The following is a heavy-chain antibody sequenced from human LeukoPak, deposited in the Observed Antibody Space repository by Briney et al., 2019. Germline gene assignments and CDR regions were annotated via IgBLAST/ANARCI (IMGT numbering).Heavy chain of an antibody. Sequence: SETLSLTCTVSGGSISYYWSWVRQSPGKGLEWIGFIYYSGSTNYNPSLKSRVTISVDTSRNQFSLKLSSVTAADAAVYYCARGYCSSISCSYYYGMDVWGQGTTVTVSS. V-gene: IGHV4-59*01. CDR2: IYYSGST. CDR1: GGSISYY. J-gene: IGHJ6*02. D-gene: IGHD2-2*01. CDR3: ARGYCSSISCSYYYGMDV.